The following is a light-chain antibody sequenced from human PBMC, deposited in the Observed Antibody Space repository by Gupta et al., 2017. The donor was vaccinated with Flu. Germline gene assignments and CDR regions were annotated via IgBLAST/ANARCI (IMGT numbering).Light chain of an antibody. J-gene: IGKJ1*01. CDR1: QSISSW. Sequence: PSTLSASVGDRVTITCRASQSISSWLAWYQQKPGKAPKVWIYKASSLQSGVPSRFSGSGSGTEFTLTISSLQPDDFATYYCQQYNSYPLTFGQGTDVEIK. CDR2: KAS. V-gene: IGKV1-5*03. CDR3: QQYNSYPLT.